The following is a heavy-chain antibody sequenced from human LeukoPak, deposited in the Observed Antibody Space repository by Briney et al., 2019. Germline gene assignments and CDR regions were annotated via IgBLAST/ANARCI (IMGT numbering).Heavy chain of an antibody. CDR2: IIPILGIA. Sequence: SVKVSCKASGYSFTSYGISWVRQAPGQGLEWMGRIIPILGIANYAEKFQGRVTITADKSTSTAYMELSSLRSEDTAVYYCARGSSHNSSGFHYYYYGMDVWGQGTTVTVSS. V-gene: IGHV1-69*04. D-gene: IGHD3-22*01. CDR3: ARGSSHNSSGFHYYYYGMDV. J-gene: IGHJ6*02. CDR1: GYSFTSYG.